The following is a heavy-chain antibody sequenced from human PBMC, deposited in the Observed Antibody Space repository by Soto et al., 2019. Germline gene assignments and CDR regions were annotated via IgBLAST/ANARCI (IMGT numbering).Heavy chain of an antibody. V-gene: IGHV5-51*01. CDR3: ARQFSYYDFWSGSNWFDP. J-gene: IGHJ5*02. CDR2: IYPGDSDT. D-gene: IGHD3-3*01. CDR1: GYSFTSYW. Sequence: PWESLKISCKGSGYSFTSYWIGWVRQMPGKGLEWMGIIYPGDSDTRYSPSFQGQVTISADKSISTAYLQWSSLKASDTAMYYCARQFSYYDFWSGSNWFDPWGQGTLVTVS.